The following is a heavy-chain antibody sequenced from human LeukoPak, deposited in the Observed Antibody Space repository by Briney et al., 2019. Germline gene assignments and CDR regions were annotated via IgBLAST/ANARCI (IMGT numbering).Heavy chain of an antibody. Sequence: SVKVSCKASGGTFSSYAISWVRQAPGQGLEWMGGIIPIFGTANYAQKFQGRVTITADESTSTAYMELSSLRSEDTAVYYCARAIGWDCSSTSCSLYYMDVWGKGTTVTVSS. CDR1: GGTFSSYA. J-gene: IGHJ6*03. V-gene: IGHV1-69*13. CDR3: ARAIGWDCSSTSCSLYYMDV. CDR2: IIPIFGTA. D-gene: IGHD2-2*01.